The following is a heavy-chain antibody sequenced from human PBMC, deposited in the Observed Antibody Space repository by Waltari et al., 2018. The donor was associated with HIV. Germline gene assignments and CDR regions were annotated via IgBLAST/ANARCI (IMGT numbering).Heavy chain of an antibody. V-gene: IGHV5-51*01. CDR2: TYPGGFET. J-gene: IGHJ4*01. Sequence: EVQLVQSGEEVKKPGESLTISCQGSGYSFTSYWIAWGRLMPGKGLDYMGMTYPGGFETKYSPAFQGQGTISADKSTTTAFLRWSNLKASDTAIYYCARQPNHYDVESSDYFYFDFWGQGTQVTVSS. CDR1: GYSFTSYW. D-gene: IGHD3-22*01. CDR3: ARQPNHYDVESSDYFYFDF.